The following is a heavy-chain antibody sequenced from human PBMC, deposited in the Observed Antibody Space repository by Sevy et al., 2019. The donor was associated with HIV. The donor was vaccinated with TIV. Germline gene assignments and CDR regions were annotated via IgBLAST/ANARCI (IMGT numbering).Heavy chain of an antibody. CDR3: AREYPYYYYYMDV. Sequence: LSLTCAASGFTFSSYAMHWVRQAPGKGLEWVAVISYDGSNKYYADSVKGRFTISRDNSKNTLYLQMNSLRAEDTAVYYCAREYPYYYYYMDVWGKGTTVTVSS. CDR1: GFTFSSYA. J-gene: IGHJ6*03. CDR2: ISYDGSNK. D-gene: IGHD2-2*02. V-gene: IGHV3-30-3*01.